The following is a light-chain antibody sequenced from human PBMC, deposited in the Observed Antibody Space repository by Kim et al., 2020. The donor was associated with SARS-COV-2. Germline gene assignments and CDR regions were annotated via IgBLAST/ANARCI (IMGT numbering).Light chain of an antibody. CDR1: QSVSSN. V-gene: IGKV3-15*01. CDR3: QQYNNWPGFT. Sequence: EIVMTQSPATLSVSPGERATLSCRASQSVSSNVAWYQQKPGQAPRLLIYGASTRATGIPARFSGSGSGTEFTLTISSLQSEDFAVYYCQQYNNWPGFTFGPGTKVDIK. CDR2: GAS. J-gene: IGKJ3*01.